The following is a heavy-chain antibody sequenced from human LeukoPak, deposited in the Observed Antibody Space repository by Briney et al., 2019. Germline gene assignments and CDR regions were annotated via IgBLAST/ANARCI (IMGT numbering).Heavy chain of an antibody. D-gene: IGHD1-26*01. CDR2: MNPNTGNA. J-gene: IGHJ4*02. Sequence: ASMKVSCKTSGYTFTNYDINWVRQATGQGLEWMGWMNPNTGNAGYAQKFQDRVTITWDASISTAYMDLSSLRSEDTAVYYCARVGYSNSHDYWGQGTQVTVSS. CDR3: ARVGYSNSHDY. CDR1: GYTFTNYD. V-gene: IGHV1-8*01.